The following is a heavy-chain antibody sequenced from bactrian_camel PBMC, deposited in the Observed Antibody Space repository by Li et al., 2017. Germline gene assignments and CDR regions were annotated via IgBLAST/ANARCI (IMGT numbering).Heavy chain of an antibody. D-gene: IGHD5*01. J-gene: IGHJ4*01. CDR3: GANCWGWANY. V-gene: IGHV3S56*01. Sequence: VKLVECGGGSVQAGGSLRLSCAASGLTSNNQIMGWFRQAPGRECELVSAINSYGSTYYDQSVKGRFTISRDNAKNTVSLQIFNLKTEDTAVYICGANCWGWANYWGQGTQVTVS. CDR1: GLTSNNQI. CDR2: INSYGST.